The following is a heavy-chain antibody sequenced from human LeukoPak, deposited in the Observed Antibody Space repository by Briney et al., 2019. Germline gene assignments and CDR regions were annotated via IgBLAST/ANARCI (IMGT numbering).Heavy chain of an antibody. Sequence: SQTLSLTCTVSGGSISSGSYCWSWIRQPAGKGLEWIGHIYTSGNTNYNPSLKSRVTISVDTSKNQFSLKLSSVTAADTAVYYCARYYNWNVPGFDYWGQGTLVTVSS. CDR1: GGSISSGSYC. V-gene: IGHV4-61*09. D-gene: IGHD1-20*01. CDR3: ARYYNWNVPGFDY. J-gene: IGHJ4*02. CDR2: IYTSGNT.